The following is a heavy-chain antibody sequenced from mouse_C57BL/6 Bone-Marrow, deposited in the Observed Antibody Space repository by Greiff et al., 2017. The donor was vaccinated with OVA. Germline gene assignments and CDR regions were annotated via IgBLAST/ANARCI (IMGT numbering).Heavy chain of an antibody. D-gene: IGHD2-3*01. Sequence: VQLKESGPGLVQPSQSLSITCTVSGFSLTSYGVHWVRQSPGKGLEWLGVIWRGGSTDYNAAFMSRLSITKDNSKSQVFFKMNSLQADDTAIYYCAKNDGYYGWYFDVWGTGTTVTVSS. J-gene: IGHJ1*03. CDR1: GFSLTSYG. CDR3: AKNDGYYGWYFDV. CDR2: IWRGGST. V-gene: IGHV2-5*01.